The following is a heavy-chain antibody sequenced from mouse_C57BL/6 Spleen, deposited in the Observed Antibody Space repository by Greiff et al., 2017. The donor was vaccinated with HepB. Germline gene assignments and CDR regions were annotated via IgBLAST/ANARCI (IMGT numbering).Heavy chain of an antibody. CDR3: ARHGLLRSYWYFDV. CDR2: ISGGGGNT. J-gene: IGHJ1*03. Sequence: EVKVVESGGGLVKPGGSLKLSCAASGFTFSSYTMSWVRQTPEKRLEWVATISGGGGNTYYPDSVKGRFTISRDNAKNTLYLQMSSLRSEDTALYYCARHGLLRSYWYFDVWGTGTTVTVSS. V-gene: IGHV5-9*01. CDR1: GFTFSSYT. D-gene: IGHD1-1*01.